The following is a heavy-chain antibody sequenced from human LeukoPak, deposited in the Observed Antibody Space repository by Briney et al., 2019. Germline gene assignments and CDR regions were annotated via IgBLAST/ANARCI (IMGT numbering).Heavy chain of an antibody. CDR3: ARHKWIQLWYQSAPFDY. J-gene: IGHJ4*02. CDR1: GYSFTSYW. CDR2: IYPGDSDT. Sequence: GESLKISCKGSGYSFTSYWIGWVRQMPGKGLAWMGTIYPGDSDTRYSPSFQGQVTISADKSISTAYLQWSSLKASDTAMYYCARHKWIQLWYQSAPFDYWGQGTLVTVSS. V-gene: IGHV5-51*01. D-gene: IGHD5-18*01.